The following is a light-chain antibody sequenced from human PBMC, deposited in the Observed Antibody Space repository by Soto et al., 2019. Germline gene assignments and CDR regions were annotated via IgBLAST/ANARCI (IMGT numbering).Light chain of an antibody. CDR3: SSKRDSSTLFV. CDR1: SSDVGAYNY. CDR2: EVT. Sequence: SALTQPASVSGAPGQSITISCTRTSSDVGAYNYVSCYQHHPGKVPKLLIYEVTNRPSGISDRFSGSKSGNSACLSISGLQAEDEADYYCSSKRDSSTLFVFGTGSKFT. V-gene: IGLV2-14*01. J-gene: IGLJ1*01.